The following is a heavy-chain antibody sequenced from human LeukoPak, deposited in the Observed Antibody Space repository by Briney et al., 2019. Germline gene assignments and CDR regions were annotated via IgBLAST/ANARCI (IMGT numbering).Heavy chain of an antibody. V-gene: IGHV4-4*07. Sequence: PSETLSLTCTVSGASISTYYWSWIRQPAGKGLEWIGRIYTSGSTSYNASLKGRVTMIADTSKNQFSLTLTPMTAADTAVYYCARDLVIRPDYWGQGIQVIVSS. D-gene: IGHD2-21*01. CDR1: GASISTYY. J-gene: IGHJ4*02. CDR3: ARDLVIRPDY. CDR2: IYTSGST.